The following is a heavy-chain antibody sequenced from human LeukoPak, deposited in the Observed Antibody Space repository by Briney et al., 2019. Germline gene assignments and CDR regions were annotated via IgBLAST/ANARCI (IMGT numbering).Heavy chain of an antibody. CDR3: ARDENFYDSSGILDI. Sequence: SETLSLTCTVSGGSISSYYWSWIRQPAGKGLEWIGRVYTSGSTNYNPSLKSRVTMSVDTSKNQFSLKLSSVTAADTAVYYCARDENFYDSSGILDIRGQGTMVTVSS. J-gene: IGHJ3*02. CDR1: GGSISSYY. V-gene: IGHV4-4*07. CDR2: VYTSGST. D-gene: IGHD3-22*01.